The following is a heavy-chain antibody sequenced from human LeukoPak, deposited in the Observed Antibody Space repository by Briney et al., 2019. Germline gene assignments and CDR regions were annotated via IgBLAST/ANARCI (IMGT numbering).Heavy chain of an antibody. J-gene: IGHJ3*02. CDR1: GYSISSGYY. Sequence: KPSETLSLTCTVSGYSISSGYYWGWIRQPPGKGLEWIGSIYHSGSTYYNPSLKSRVTISVDTSKNQFSLKLSSVTAADTAVYYCAREILGCFIAVQGTDAFDIWGQGTMVTVSS. V-gene: IGHV4-38-2*02. D-gene: IGHD6-19*01. CDR3: AREILGCFIAVQGTDAFDI. CDR2: IYHSGST.